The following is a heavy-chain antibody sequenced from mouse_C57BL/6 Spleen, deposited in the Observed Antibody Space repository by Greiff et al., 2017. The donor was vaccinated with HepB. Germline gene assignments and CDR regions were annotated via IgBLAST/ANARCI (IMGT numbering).Heavy chain of an antibody. V-gene: IGHV5-6*01. CDR3: ARQGVTTGYAMDY. J-gene: IGHJ4*01. D-gene: IGHD2-2*01. Sequence: EVHLVESRGDLVKPGGSLKLSCAASGFTFSSYGMSWVRQTPDKRLEWVATISSGGSYTYYPDSVKGRFTISRDNAKNTLYLQMSSLKSEDTAMYYCARQGVTTGYAMDYWGQGTSVTVSS. CDR2: ISSGGSYT. CDR1: GFTFSSYG.